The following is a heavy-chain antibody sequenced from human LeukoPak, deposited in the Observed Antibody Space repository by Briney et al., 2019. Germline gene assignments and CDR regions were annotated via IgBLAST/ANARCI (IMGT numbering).Heavy chain of an antibody. Sequence: SETLSLTCTVSGGSISSYYWSWIRQPPGKGLEWIGYIYYGGSTNYNPSLKSRVTISVDTSKNQFSLKLSSVTAADTAVYYCARRLHSSSWYEDWLDPWGQGTLVTVSS. D-gene: IGHD6-13*01. V-gene: IGHV4-59*08. CDR1: GGSISSYY. CDR3: ARRLHSSSWYEDWLDP. J-gene: IGHJ5*02. CDR2: IYYGGST.